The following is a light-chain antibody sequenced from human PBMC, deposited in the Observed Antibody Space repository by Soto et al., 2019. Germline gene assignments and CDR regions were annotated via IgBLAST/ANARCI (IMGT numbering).Light chain of an antibody. V-gene: IGKV1-5*03. Sequence: DIQMTQSPSTLSASGGDRVTITCRASQSISSRLAWYQQKPGKAPKLLIYKASSLESGVPSRFSGSGSGTEFTLTISSLQPDVFATYYCHQYSTYSRTFGPGTKVEIK. CDR3: HQYSTYSRT. CDR2: KAS. J-gene: IGKJ1*01. CDR1: QSISSR.